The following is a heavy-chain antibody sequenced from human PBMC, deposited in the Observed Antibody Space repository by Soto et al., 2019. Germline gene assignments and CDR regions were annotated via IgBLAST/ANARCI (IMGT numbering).Heavy chain of an antibody. CDR2: IIPIFGTA. V-gene: IGHV1-69*12. J-gene: IGHJ1*01. D-gene: IGHD3-22*01. CDR3: ARDLPYDSSGYGAESFQH. Sequence: QVQLVQSGAEVKKPGSSVKVSCKASGGTFSSYAISWVRQAPGQGLEWMGGIIPIFGTANYAQKFQGRVTIPADASTSTAYVELSNLRSEDTAVYYCARDLPYDSSGYGAESFQHWGQGTLVTVSS. CDR1: GGTFSSYA.